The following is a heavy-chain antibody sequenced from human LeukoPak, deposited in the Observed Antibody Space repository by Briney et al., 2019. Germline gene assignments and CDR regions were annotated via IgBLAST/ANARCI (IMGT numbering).Heavy chain of an antibody. V-gene: IGHV3-7*03. CDR2: IKHDGNEK. CDR1: GFTFRSYW. J-gene: IGHJ4*02. Sequence: GGSLRLSCAASGFTFRSYWMSWVRQAPGKGLEWVANIKHDGNEKYYMDSVKGRFTISRDNAKNSLYLQMNSLRAEDTAVYFCARTKVAADYGDYWGQGTLVTVSS. CDR3: ARTKVAADYGDY. D-gene: IGHD2-15*01.